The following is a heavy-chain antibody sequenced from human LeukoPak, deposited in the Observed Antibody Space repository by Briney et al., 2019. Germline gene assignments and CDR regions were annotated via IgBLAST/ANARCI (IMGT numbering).Heavy chain of an antibody. CDR1: GGSISSGGYS. J-gene: IGHJ1*01. D-gene: IGHD4-17*01. Sequence: SETLSLTCTVSGGSISSGGYSWSWIRRPPGKGLEWIGYIYHSGSTYYNPSLKSRVTISGDRSKNQFSLKVSSVTAADTAVYYCARATVTEYFQYWGQGTLVTVSS. CDR2: IYHSGST. V-gene: IGHV4-30-2*01. CDR3: ARATVTEYFQY.